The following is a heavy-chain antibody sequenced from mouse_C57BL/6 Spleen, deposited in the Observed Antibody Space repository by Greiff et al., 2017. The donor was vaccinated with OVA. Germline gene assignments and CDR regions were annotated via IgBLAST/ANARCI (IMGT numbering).Heavy chain of an antibody. D-gene: IGHD1-1*01. J-gene: IGHJ4*01. CDR1: GFTFSSYG. Sequence: EVMLVESGGDLVKPGGSLKLSCAASGFTFSSYGMSWVRQTPDKRLEWVATISSGGSYTYYPDSVQGRFTISRDNAKNTLYLQMSSLKSEDTAMYYCARRGSSYGSDAMDYWGQGTSVTVSS. CDR3: ARRGSSYGSDAMDY. CDR2: ISSGGSYT. V-gene: IGHV5-6*02.